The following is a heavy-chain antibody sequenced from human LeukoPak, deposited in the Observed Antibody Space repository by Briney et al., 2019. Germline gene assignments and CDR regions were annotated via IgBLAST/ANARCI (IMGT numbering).Heavy chain of an antibody. CDR1: GVSFSGYY. J-gene: IGHJ1*01. Sequence: KPSETLSLTCAVYGVSFSGYYWSWLRQPPGKGLEWLGEINHSGSTNYNPSLKSRVTISVDTSNNQFSLKLSAVTAADTAVYYCARGRGYYGSGSYQGGEYFQHWGQGTLVTVSS. V-gene: IGHV4-34*01. CDR3: ARGRGYYGSGSYQGGEYFQH. D-gene: IGHD3-10*01. CDR2: INHSGST.